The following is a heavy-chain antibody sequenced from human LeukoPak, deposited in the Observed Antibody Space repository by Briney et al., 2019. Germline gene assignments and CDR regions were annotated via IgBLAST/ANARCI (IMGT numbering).Heavy chain of an antibody. Sequence: ASVKVSCKASGYTFTSYYMHWVRQAPGQGLEWMGIINPSGGSTSYAQRFQGRVTMTRDTSTSTVYMELSSLRSEDTAVYYCARAKRIAAAGRHAFDIWGQGTMVTVSS. D-gene: IGHD6-13*01. CDR2: INPSGGST. J-gene: IGHJ3*02. CDR1: GYTFTSYY. CDR3: ARAKRIAAAGRHAFDI. V-gene: IGHV1-46*01.